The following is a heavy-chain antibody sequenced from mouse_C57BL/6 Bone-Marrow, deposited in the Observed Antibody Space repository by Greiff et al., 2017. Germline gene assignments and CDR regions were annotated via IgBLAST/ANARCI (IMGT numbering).Heavy chain of an antibody. CDR1: GYTFTSYW. V-gene: IGHV1-59*01. CDR2: IDPSDSYT. Sequence: VQLQQPGAELVRPGTSVKLSCKASGYTFTSYWMHWVKQRPGQGLEWIGVIDPSDSYTNYNQKFKGKATLTVDTSSSTAYMQLSSLTSEDSAVYYCARGYFAYWGQRTLVTVSA. J-gene: IGHJ3*01. CDR3: ARGYFAY.